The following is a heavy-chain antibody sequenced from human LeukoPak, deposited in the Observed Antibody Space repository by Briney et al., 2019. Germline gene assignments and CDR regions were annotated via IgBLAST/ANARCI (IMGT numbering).Heavy chain of an antibody. CDR1: GGSISSSSYY. CDR3: ARGGSMYQLPTQNWFDP. V-gene: IGHV4-39*07. D-gene: IGHD2-2*01. J-gene: IGHJ5*02. Sequence: SETLSLTCTVSGGSISSSSYYWGWIRQPPGKGLEWIGSIYYSGSTYYNPSLKSRVTISVDTSKNQFSLKLSSVTAADTAVYYCARGGSMYQLPTQNWFDPWGQGTLVTVSS. CDR2: IYYSGST.